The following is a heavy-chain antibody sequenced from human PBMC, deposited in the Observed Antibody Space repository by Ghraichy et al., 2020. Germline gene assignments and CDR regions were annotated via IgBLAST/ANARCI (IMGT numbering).Heavy chain of an antibody. J-gene: IGHJ4*02. V-gene: IGHV5-51*01. CDR3: ARVGYCSGGSCYGAYFPY. CDR2: IYPGDSDT. CDR1: GYSFTNYW. Sequence: GESLNISCKGSGYSFTNYWIGWVRQIPGKGLVWIWIIYPGDSDTRYRPSFQGQVTISADTSISTAYLQWSSLKASDTAMYYCARVGYCSGGSCYGAYFPYWGQGTLVTGSS. D-gene: IGHD2-15*01.